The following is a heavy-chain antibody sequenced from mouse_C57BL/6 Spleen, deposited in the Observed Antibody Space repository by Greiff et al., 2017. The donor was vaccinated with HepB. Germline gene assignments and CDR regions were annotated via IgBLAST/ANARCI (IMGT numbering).Heavy chain of an antibody. CDR1: GFSLTSYG. J-gene: IGHJ4*01. CDR3: AKRYDYDEGYAMDY. CDR2: IWRGGST. Sequence: VTLMESGPGLVQPSQSLSITCTVSGFSLTSYGVHWVRQSPGKGLEWLGVIWRGGSTDYNAAFMSRLSITKDNSKSQVFFKMNSLQADDTAIYYCAKRYDYDEGYAMDYWGQGTSVTVSS. D-gene: IGHD2-4*01. V-gene: IGHV2-5*01.